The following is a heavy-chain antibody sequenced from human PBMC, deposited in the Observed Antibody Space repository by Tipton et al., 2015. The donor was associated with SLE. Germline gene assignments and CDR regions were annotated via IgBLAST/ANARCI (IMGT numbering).Heavy chain of an antibody. Sequence: TLSLTCEVYGVSFSGYYWSWIRQSPGKGLEWIGSIYYDGMTYPNPSLKSRVTMSVDTSKNQFSLNLRSVTAADMAVYYCARLREGYYYYYDMDVWGQGTTVTVSS. V-gene: IGHV4-34*11. J-gene: IGHJ6*02. CDR1: GVSFSGYY. D-gene: IGHD1-26*01. CDR2: IYYDGMT. CDR3: ARLREGYYYYYDMDV.